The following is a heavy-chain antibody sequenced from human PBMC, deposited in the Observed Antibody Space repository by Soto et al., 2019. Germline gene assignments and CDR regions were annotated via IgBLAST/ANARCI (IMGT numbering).Heavy chain of an antibody. Sequence: ASAKLSCKASGYTFTSYGIRWLRQAPGQGLEWMGWISAYNGSTNYAQKLQGRVTINPDTSKNQFSLQLNSVTPEDTAVYYSARGKGLFDYWGQGTLVTVSS. J-gene: IGHJ4*02. CDR3: ARGKGLFDY. CDR1: GYTFTSYG. CDR2: ISAYNGST. V-gene: IGHV1-18*01.